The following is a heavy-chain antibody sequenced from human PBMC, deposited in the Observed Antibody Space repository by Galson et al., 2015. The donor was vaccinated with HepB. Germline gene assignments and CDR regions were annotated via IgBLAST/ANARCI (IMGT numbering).Heavy chain of an antibody. CDR3: ARASSGPAY. V-gene: IGHV3-30*04. Sequence: LEWVAVISYDGSNKYYADSVKGRFTISRDNSKNTLYLQMNSLRAEDTAVYYCARASSGPAYWGQGTLVTVSS. J-gene: IGHJ4*02. CDR2: ISYDGSNK. D-gene: IGHD6-19*01.